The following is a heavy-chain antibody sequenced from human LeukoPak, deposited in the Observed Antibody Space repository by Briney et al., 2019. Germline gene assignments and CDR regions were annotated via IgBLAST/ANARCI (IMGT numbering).Heavy chain of an antibody. J-gene: IGHJ4*02. Sequence: GRSLRLSCAASGFTFSSYGMHWVRQAPGKGLEWVAVIWYDGSNKYYADSVKGQFTISRDNSKNTLYLQMNSLRAEDTAVYYCAREYCSGGSCYIFDYWGQGTLVTVSS. CDR1: GFTFSSYG. D-gene: IGHD2-15*01. CDR3: AREYCSGGSCYIFDY. V-gene: IGHV3-33*01. CDR2: IWYDGSNK.